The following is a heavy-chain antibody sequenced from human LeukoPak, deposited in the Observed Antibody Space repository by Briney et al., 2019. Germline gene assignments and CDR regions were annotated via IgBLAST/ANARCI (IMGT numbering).Heavy chain of an antibody. D-gene: IGHD5-18*01. CDR3: VSNTAMGPEAYYYYYYMDV. CDR2: IIPIFGTA. Sequence: GASVKVSCKASGGTFSSYAISWVRQAPGQGLEWMGGIIPIFGTANYAQKFQGRVTITADKSTSTAYMELSSLRSEDTAVYYCVSNTAMGPEAYYYYYYMDVWGKGTTVTVSS. J-gene: IGHJ6*03. CDR1: GGTFSSYA. V-gene: IGHV1-69*06.